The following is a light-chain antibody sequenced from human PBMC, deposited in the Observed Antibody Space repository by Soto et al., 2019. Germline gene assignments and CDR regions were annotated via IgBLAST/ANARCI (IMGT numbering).Light chain of an antibody. CDR1: ESISRN. CDR2: GAS. CDR3: QQYMNWPPLT. J-gene: IGKJ3*01. V-gene: IGKV3-15*01. Sequence: EIVMTQSPATLSVSPGERVTLSCRASESISRNLAWYQQKPGQAPRLLIYGASSRDTGVPARFSGGGSGKEFTLTSSSLQSEDSAVYFCQQYMNWPPLTFGPGTKVDV.